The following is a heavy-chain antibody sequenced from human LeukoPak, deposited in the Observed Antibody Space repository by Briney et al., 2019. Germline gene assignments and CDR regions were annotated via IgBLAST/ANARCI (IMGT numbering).Heavy chain of an antibody. V-gene: IGHV3-33*01. CDR2: IHYDGSKK. CDR1: GFTFSSYG. D-gene: IGHD2-2*01. J-gene: IGHJ4*02. CDR3: ARDRCGSTSCSYNSDY. Sequence: PGRSLRLSCAASGFTFSSYGMHWVRQVSGKGLEWVAVIHYDGSKKYYGDSVKGRFTISRDNSKNTLYLQMNSLRAEDTAVYYCARDRCGSTSCSYNSDYWGQGTLVIVSS.